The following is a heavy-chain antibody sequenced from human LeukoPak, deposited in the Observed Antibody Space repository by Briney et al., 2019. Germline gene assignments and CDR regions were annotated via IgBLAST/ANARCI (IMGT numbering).Heavy chain of an antibody. Sequence: PGGSLRLSCAASGFTFSSYGMHWVRQAPGKGLEWVAVISHDGTNQYYADSVKGRFTISRDNSKNTLYVQMNSLGAEDTAVYYCAKDVDPFGSGSYVEGFDYWGQGTLVTVSS. CDR2: ISHDGTNQ. V-gene: IGHV3-30*18. J-gene: IGHJ4*02. CDR1: GFTFSSYG. D-gene: IGHD3-10*01. CDR3: AKDVDPFGSGSYVEGFDY.